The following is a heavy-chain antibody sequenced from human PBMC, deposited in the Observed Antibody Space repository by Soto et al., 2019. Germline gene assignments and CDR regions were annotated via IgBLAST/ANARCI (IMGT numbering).Heavy chain of an antibody. V-gene: IGHV3-21*01. D-gene: IGHD2-21*02. CDR1: GFIFSTYS. CDR3: VRDLAVVTGAFDY. Sequence: GGSLRLSCAASGFIFSTYSMNWVRQAPGKGLEWVSSISSSSNYIYKADSVKGRFTISRDNAKNSLYLQMNSLRAEDTAVYYCVRDLAVVTGAFDYWGQGTLVTVSS. J-gene: IGHJ4*02. CDR2: ISSSSNYI.